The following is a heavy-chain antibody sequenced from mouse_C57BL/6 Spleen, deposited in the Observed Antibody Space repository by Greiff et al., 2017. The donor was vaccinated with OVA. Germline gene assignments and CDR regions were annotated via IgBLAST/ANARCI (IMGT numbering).Heavy chain of an antibody. CDR2: IDPSDSYT. CDR1: GYTFTSDW. D-gene: IGHD2-4*01. Sequence: QVQLQQPGAELVMPGASVKLSCKASGYTFTSDWMHWVKQRPGQGLEWIGEIDPSDSYTNYNQKFKGKSTLTVDKSSSTAYMQLSSLTSEDSAVYYCARWGLRVAYWGQGTLVTVSA. J-gene: IGHJ3*01. V-gene: IGHV1-69*01. CDR3: ARWGLRVAY.